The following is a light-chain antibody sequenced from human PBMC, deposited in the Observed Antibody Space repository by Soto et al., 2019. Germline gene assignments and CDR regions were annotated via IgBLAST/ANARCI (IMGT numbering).Light chain of an antibody. J-gene: IGKJ2*01. Sequence: IVMTQSPATLSVSPGERATLSCRASQSINNNLAWYQQKPGQAPRLLIYDASTGATDIPARFSGSGSGTEFTLTISSLQSEVSAVYYCQQYKSWFTFGQGTKLEIK. CDR1: QSINNN. CDR3: QQYKSWFT. V-gene: IGKV3-15*01. CDR2: DAS.